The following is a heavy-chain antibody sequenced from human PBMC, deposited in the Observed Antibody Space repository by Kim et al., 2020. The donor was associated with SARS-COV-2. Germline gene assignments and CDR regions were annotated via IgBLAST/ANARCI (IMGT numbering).Heavy chain of an antibody. CDR2: ISWNSGSI. CDR1: GFTFDDYA. CDR3: AKEGIAGDYFDY. Sequence: GGSLRLSCAASGFTFDDYAMHWVRQAPGKGLEWVSGISWNSGSIGYADSVKGRFTISRDNAKNSLYLQMNSLRAEDTALYYCAKEGIAGDYFDYWGQGTL. V-gene: IGHV3-9*01. J-gene: IGHJ4*02. D-gene: IGHD6-13*01.